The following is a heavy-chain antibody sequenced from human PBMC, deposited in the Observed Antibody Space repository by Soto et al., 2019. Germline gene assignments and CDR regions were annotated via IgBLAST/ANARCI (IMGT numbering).Heavy chain of an antibody. Sequence: GGSLRLSCAASGFRFDEYNMHWVRQAPGKGLEWLSLITWNGANTYYADSVKGRFTISRDGTTKSVSLQMTSLKREDTGLYYCARETLSYGSALDVWGQGTTVTVSS. V-gene: IGHV3-43*01. CDR1: GFRFDEYN. J-gene: IGHJ6*02. CDR3: ARETLSYGSALDV. CDR2: ITWNGANT. D-gene: IGHD3-16*01.